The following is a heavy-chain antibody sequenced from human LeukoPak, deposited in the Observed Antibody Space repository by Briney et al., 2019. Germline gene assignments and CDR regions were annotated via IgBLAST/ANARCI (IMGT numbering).Heavy chain of an antibody. CDR3: ASTGFDY. CDR2: ISYDGSNK. D-gene: IGHD3-10*01. J-gene: IGHJ4*02. Sequence: GRSLRLSCAASGFTFCSYAMHWVRQAPGKGLEWVAVISYDGSNKYYADSVKGRFTISRDNSKNTLYLQMNSLRAEDTAVYYCASTGFDYWGQGTLVTVSS. CDR1: GFTFCSYA. V-gene: IGHV3-30*04.